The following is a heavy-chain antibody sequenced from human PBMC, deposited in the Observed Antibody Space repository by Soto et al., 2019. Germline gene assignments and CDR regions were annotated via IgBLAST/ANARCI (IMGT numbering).Heavy chain of an antibody. V-gene: IGHV3-64*01. D-gene: IGHD3-22*01. Sequence: GGSLRLSCAASGFTFSSYAMHWVRQAPGKGLEYVSAISSNGGSTYYANSVKGRFTISRDNSKNTLYLQMGSLRAEDMAVYYCARAGYYYDSSGYPALDAFDIWGQGTMVTVS. J-gene: IGHJ3*02. CDR1: GFTFSSYA. CDR2: ISSNGGST. CDR3: ARAGYYYDSSGYPALDAFDI.